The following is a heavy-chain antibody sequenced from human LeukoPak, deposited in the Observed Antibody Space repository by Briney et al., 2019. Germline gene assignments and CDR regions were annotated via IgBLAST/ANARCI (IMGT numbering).Heavy chain of an antibody. CDR2: ISSSSSYI. CDR3: AELGITMIGGV. V-gene: IGHV3-21*01. J-gene: IGHJ6*04. CDR1: GFTLSTYS. D-gene: IGHD3-10*02. Sequence: PGGSLRLSCAASGFTLSTYSMNWVRQAPGKGREWVSSISSSSSYIYYADSLKGRFTISRDNAKNSLYLQMNSLRAEDTAVYYCAELGITMIGGVWGKGTTVTISS.